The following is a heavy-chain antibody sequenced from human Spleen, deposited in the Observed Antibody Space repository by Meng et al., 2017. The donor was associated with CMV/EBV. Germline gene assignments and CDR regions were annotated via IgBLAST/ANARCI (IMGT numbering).Heavy chain of an antibody. Sequence: GGSLRLSCAASGFTFSSYSMNWVRQAPGKGLEWVSYISFSGSTIYYADSVKGRFTISRDNAKNSLYLQMNSLRAEDTAVYYFASYSSSKSLFDYWGQGTQVTVSS. J-gene: IGHJ4*02. CDR2: ISFSGSTI. V-gene: IGHV3-48*04. CDR1: GFTFSSYS. D-gene: IGHD6-13*01. CDR3: ASYSSSKSLFDY.